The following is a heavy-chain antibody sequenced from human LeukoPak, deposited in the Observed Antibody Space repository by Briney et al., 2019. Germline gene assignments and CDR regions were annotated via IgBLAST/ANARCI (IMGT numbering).Heavy chain of an antibody. J-gene: IGHJ3*02. CDR1: GFTFSRYS. CDR3: ARDPQIVYGDYGAAIDDAFDI. V-gene: IGHV3-48*01. Sequence: QPGGSLRLSCAASGFTFSRYSMNWVRQAPGKGLEWVSYISRSSSTIYYADSVKGRFTISRDNAKNSLYLQMNSLRAEDTAVYYCARDPQIVYGDYGAAIDDAFDIWGQGTMVTVSS. CDR2: ISRSSSTI. D-gene: IGHD4-17*01.